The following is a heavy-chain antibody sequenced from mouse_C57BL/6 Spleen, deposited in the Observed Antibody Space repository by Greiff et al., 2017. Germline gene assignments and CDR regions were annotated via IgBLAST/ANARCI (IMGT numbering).Heavy chain of an antibody. J-gene: IGHJ4*01. V-gene: IGHV10-1*01. Sequence: EVQRVESGGGLVQPKGSLKLSCAASGFSFNTYAMNWVRQAPGKGLEWVARIRSKSNNYATYYADSVKDRFTISRDDSESMLYLQMNNLKTEDTAMYYCVRHLYYDAMDYWGQGTSVTVSS. CDR3: VRHLYYDAMDY. CDR2: IRSKSNNYAT. D-gene: IGHD2-1*01. CDR1: GFSFNTYA.